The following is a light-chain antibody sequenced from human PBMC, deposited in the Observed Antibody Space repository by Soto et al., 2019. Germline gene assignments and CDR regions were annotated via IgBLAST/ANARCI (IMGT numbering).Light chain of an antibody. J-gene: IGKJ1*01. CDR1: QSISSW. Sequence: DIQMTQSPSTLSASVGDRVTITCRASQSISSWLAWYQQKPGKAPKLLIYDASTLESGVPSGFSGSGSGTEFTLTINSLQPDDFGTYYCQHYNNYPWTFGQGTKVDNK. V-gene: IGKV1-5*01. CDR2: DAS. CDR3: QHYNNYPWT.